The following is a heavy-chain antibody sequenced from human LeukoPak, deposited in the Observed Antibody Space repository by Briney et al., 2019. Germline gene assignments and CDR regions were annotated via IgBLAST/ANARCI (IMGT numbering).Heavy chain of an antibody. Sequence: SETLSLTCTVSGGSISSYYWSWIRQPPGKGLEWIGYISYSGSSNYNPSLKSRVTISVDTSKNQFSLKLSSVTAADTAVYYCARATYSGYDSPNFFHYWGQGTLVTVSS. D-gene: IGHD5-12*01. V-gene: IGHV4-59*12. CDR2: ISYSGSS. CDR3: ARATYSGYDSPNFFHY. J-gene: IGHJ4*02. CDR1: GGSISSYY.